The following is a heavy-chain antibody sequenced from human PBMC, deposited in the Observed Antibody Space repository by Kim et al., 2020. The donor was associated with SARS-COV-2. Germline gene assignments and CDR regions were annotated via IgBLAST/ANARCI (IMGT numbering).Heavy chain of an antibody. CDR1: GYSLTDYP. D-gene: IGHD2-21*02. Sequence: ASVKVSCKASGYSLTDYPINWVRQAPGQGLKWMGYINTNTGRPTYAPDLAGRVVFSLDTSVTTAYLQINGLKAEDTAICFCTRGLGGYSLNGYWGQGTLVTVSS. J-gene: IGHJ4*02. V-gene: IGHV7-4-1*02. CDR2: INTNTGRP. CDR3: TRGLGGYSLNGY.